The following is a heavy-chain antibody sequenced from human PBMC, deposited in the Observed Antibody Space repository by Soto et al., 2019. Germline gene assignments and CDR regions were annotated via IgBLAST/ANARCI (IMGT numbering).Heavy chain of an antibody. CDR3: ARQSYYYDSSGYSIGAFDI. CDR2: IGTAGDT. D-gene: IGHD3-22*01. CDR1: GFTFSSYD. Sequence: EVQLVESGGGLVQPGGSLRLSCAASGFTFSSYDMHWVRQATGKGLEWVSAIGTAGDTYYPGSVKGRFTISRENAKNSLYLQMNSLRAGDTAVYYCARQSYYYDSSGYSIGAFDIWGQGTMVTVSS. J-gene: IGHJ3*02. V-gene: IGHV3-13*01.